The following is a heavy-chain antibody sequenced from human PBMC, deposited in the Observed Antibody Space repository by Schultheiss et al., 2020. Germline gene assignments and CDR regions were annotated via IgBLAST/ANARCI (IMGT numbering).Heavy chain of an antibody. CDR1: GFTFDDYT. V-gene: IGHV3-43*01. J-gene: IGHJ4*02. CDR2: ISWDGGST. D-gene: IGHD6-19*01. Sequence: GGSLRLSCAASGFTFDDYTMHWVRQAPGKGLEWVSLISWDGGSTYYADSVKGRFTVSRDNAKNSLYLQMNSLRAEDTAVYYCARINVAVAGLDYWGQGTLVNVYS. CDR3: ARINVAVAGLDY.